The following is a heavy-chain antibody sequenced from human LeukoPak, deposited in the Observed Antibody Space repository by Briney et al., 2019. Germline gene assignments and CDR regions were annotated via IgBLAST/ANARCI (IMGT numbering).Heavy chain of an antibody. CDR2: IYTSGST. V-gene: IGHV4-61*02. CDR1: GGSISSGSYY. CDR3: ARDTTVHFDY. Sequence: PSETLSLTCTVSGGSISSGSYYWSWIRQPAGKGLEWIGRIYTSGSTNYNPSLKSRVTISVDTSKNQFSLKLSSVPAADTAVYYCARDTTVHFDYWGQGTLVTVSS. D-gene: IGHD4-17*01. J-gene: IGHJ4*02.